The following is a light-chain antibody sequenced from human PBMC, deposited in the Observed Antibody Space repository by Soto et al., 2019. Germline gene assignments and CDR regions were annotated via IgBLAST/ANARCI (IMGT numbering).Light chain of an antibody. CDR3: QQDGSSPRT. V-gene: IGKV3-20*01. Sequence: IVLPQSPVTLSLSPGERATLCCRASQSVSSSYLAWYQQKPGQAPRLLIYGASSRATGIPDRFSGSGSGTDFTLTISRLEPEDFAVYYCQQDGSSPRTFGQGSKVAIK. J-gene: IGKJ1*01. CDR1: QSVSSSY. CDR2: GAS.